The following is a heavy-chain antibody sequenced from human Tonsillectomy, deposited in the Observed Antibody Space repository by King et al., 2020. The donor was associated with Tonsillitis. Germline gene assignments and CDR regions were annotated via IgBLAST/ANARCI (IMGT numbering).Heavy chain of an antibody. CDR1: GYSINSGFY. V-gene: IGHV4-38-2*01. J-gene: IGHJ6*02. CDR2: IYRSGST. D-gene: IGHD1-26*01. CDR3: ARFGLSGTFSTPYYYYAMDV. Sequence: HVQLQESGPGLVKPSETLSLTCGISGYSINSGFYWGWIRQPPGKGLEWIGTIYRSGSTYYNPSLKSRITVSVDTSKNQFSLRLSSVTAADTAVYYCARFGLSGTFSTPYYYYAMDVWGPGTTVSVSS.